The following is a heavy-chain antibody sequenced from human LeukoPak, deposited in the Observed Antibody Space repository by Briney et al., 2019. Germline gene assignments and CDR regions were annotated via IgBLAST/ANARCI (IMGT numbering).Heavy chain of an antibody. Sequence: SETLSLTCTVSGASISGSSYYWSWIRQPPGQGLEWIGTIHSSGNTYYNPSLKSRVTISVDTSKNQFSLKLSSVTAADTAVYYCARPAGWLPRYYFEYRGQGTLVTVSS. CDR2: IHSSGNT. CDR3: ARPAGWLPRYYFEY. D-gene: IGHD5-24*01. V-gene: IGHV4-39*01. J-gene: IGHJ4*02. CDR1: GASISGSSYY.